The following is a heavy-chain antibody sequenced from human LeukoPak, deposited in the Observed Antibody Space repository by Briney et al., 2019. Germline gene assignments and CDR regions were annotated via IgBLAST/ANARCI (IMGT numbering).Heavy chain of an antibody. J-gene: IGHJ1*01. V-gene: IGHV3-30*18. CDR2: ISYDGSNK. CDR3: AKDGRRSSSYNEYFQH. Sequence: GGSLRLSCAASGFTFSSYGMHWVRQAPGKGLEWVAVISYDGSNKYYADSVKGRFTISRDNSKNTLYLQMNSLRAEDTAVYYCAKDGRRSSSYNEYFQHWGQGTLVTVSS. CDR1: GFTFSSYG. D-gene: IGHD6-13*01.